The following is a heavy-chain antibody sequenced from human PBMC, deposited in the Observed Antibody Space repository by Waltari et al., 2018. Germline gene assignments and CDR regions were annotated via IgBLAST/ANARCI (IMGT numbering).Heavy chain of an antibody. CDR2: INPNSGGK. D-gene: IGHD6-19*01. J-gene: IGHJ4*02. CDR1: GYTFTGYY. CDR3: ARAANSSGWIRFDY. Sequence: QVQLVQSGAEVKKPGASVKVSCTASGYTFTGYYMHWVRQAPGQGLEWMGWINPNSGGKNYAQKFQGWVTMTRDTSISTAYMELSRLRSEDTAVYYCARAANSSGWIRFDYWGQGTLVTVSS. V-gene: IGHV1-2*04.